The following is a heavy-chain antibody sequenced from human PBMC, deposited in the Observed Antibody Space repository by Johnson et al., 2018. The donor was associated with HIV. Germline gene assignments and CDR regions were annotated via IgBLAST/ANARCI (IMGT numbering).Heavy chain of an antibody. CDR1: GFTFSTYA. CDR2: ISGGGGST. D-gene: IGHD3-22*01. J-gene: IGHJ3*02. Sequence: VQLVESGGGVVQPGRSLRLSCAASGFTFSTYAMRWVRQAPGRGLEWVSAISGGGGSTYYADSVKGRFTISRDNSKNTLYLQMNSLRAEDKAVHYCAREGNYYDSSSHVFDIWGQGTMVTVSS. CDR3: AREGNYYDSSSHVFDI. V-gene: IGHV3-23*04.